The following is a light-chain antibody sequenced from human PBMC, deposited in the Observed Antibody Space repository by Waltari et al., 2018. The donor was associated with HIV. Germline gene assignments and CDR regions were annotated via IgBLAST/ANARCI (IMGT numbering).Light chain of an antibody. CDR2: VAS. CDR1: PGISSW. J-gene: IGKJ1*01. V-gene: IGKV1-12*01. Sequence: DIQMTQSPSSVSASVGDRVTITCRASPGISSWLAWYQQKPGKAPKLLIYVASSLQRGFPARFSGSGSGTDFTLTISSLQPEDFATYYCQQANSLPPTFGQGTKVEIK. CDR3: QQANSLPPT.